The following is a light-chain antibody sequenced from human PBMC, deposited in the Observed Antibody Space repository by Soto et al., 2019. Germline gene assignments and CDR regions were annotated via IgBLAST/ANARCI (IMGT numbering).Light chain of an antibody. Sequence: EIVMTQSPATLSVSPGERATLSCRASQSVSSNLAWYQQKPGQAPRLLIYGASTRATGIPARFSGSGSGTEFTLTISSLQSEDFAVYYCQQYNNWFPHTFGGGTKVEIK. CDR1: QSVSSN. CDR3: QQYNNWFPHT. V-gene: IGKV3-15*01. CDR2: GAS. J-gene: IGKJ4*01.